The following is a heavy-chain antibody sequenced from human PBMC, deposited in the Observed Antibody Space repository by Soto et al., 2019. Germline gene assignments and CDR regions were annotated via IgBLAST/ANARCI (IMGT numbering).Heavy chain of an antibody. J-gene: IGHJ6*02. CDR3: ARDKGEMAGEINYYYYGMDV. Sequence: VQLLESGGGLVQPGGSLRLSCAASGFTFSSYAMHWVRQAPGKGLEWVAVISYDGSNKYYADSVKGRFTISRDNSKNTLYLQMNSLRAEDTAVYYCARDKGEMAGEINYYYYGMDVWGQGTTVTVSS. D-gene: IGHD3-16*01. V-gene: IGHV3-30-3*01. CDR2: ISYDGSNK. CDR1: GFTFSSYA.